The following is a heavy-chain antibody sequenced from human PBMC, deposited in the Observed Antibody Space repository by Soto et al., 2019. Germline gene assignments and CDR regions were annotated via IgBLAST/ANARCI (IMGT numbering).Heavy chain of an antibody. D-gene: IGHD3-10*01. J-gene: IGHJ6*02. CDR1: GFTFSSYA. V-gene: IGHV3-23*01. CDR3: PKGAGLDYYGSGTPYGMDV. CDR2: ISGSGGST. Sequence: PGGSLRLSCAASGFTFSSYAMSWVRQAPGKGLEWVSAISGSGGSTYYADSVKGRFTISRDNSKNTLYLQMNSLGAEDTAVYYCPKGAGLDYYGSGTPYGMDVWGQGTTVTVSS.